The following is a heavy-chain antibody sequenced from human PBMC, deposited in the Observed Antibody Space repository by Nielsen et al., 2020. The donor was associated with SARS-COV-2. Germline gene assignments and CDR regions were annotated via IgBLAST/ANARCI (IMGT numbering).Heavy chain of an antibody. CDR1: GGSFSGYY. CDR2: INHSGST. J-gene: IGHJ5*02. V-gene: IGHV4-34*01. D-gene: IGHD3-10*01. CDR3: ARGRRGVIPYNWFDP. Sequence: SETLSLTCAVYGGSFSGYYWSWIRQPPGKGLEWIGEINHSGSTNYNPSLKSRVTISVDTSKNQFSLKLSSVTAADTAVYYCARGRRGVIPYNWFDPWGQGTLVTVSS.